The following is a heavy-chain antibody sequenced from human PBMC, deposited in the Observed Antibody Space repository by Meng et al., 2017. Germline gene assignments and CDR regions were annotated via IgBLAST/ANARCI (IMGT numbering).Heavy chain of an antibody. J-gene: IGHJ1*01. CDR2: INPNSGGT. V-gene: IGHV1-2*06. D-gene: IGHD3-22*01. Sequence: QGQLVQSGAGVKKPGASVKVSCKASGYTFTGYYMHWVRQAPGQGLEWMGRINPNSGGTNYAQKFQGRVTMTRDTSISTAYMELSRLRSDDTAVYYCARGDYYDSSGYYSFWYFQHWGQGTLVTVSS. CDR3: ARGDYYDSSGYYSFWYFQH. CDR1: GYTFTGYY.